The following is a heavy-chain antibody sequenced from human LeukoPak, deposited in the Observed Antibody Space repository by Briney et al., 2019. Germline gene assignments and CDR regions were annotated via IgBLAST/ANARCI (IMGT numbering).Heavy chain of an antibody. D-gene: IGHD6-19*01. Sequence: PSETLSLTCTVSGGSISSYYWSWIRQPPGKGLEWIGYIYYSGSTNYNPSLKSRVTISVDTSKNQFSLKLGSVTAADTAVYYCASQNRIAVVGAWGQGTLVTVSS. CDR3: ASQNRIAVVGA. CDR2: IYYSGST. J-gene: IGHJ4*02. V-gene: IGHV4-59*01. CDR1: GGSISSYY.